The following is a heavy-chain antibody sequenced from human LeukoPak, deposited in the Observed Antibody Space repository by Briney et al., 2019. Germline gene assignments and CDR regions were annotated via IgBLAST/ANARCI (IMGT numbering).Heavy chain of an antibody. J-gene: IGHJ6*02. V-gene: IGHV3-33*01. CDR2: IWYDGSNK. D-gene: IGHD3-22*01. Sequence: PGGSLRLSCAASGFTFSSYGMHWVRQAPGEGLEWVAVIWYDGSNKYYADSVKGRFTISRDNSKNTLYLQMNSLRAEDTAVYYCARDYYDSSGYPLGYYYYYGMDVWGQGTTVTVSS. CDR1: GFTFSSYG. CDR3: ARDYYDSSGYPLGYYYYYGMDV.